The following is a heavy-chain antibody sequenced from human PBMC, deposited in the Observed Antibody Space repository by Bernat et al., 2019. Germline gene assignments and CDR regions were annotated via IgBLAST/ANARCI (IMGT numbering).Heavy chain of an antibody. CDR1: GFTFSSYA. J-gene: IGHJ3*01. D-gene: IGHD3-10*01. CDR3: ARDQVWVDGSGSYYKRMDV. V-gene: IGHV3-30-3*01. CDR2: ISYDGSNK. Sequence: QVQLVESGGGVVQPGRSLRLSCAASGFTFSSYAMHWVRQAPGKGLEWVAVISYDGSNKYYADSVKGRFTISRDNSKNTLYLQMNSMRSDDTAVYYCARDQVWVDGSGSYYKRMDVWGQGTMVTVYS.